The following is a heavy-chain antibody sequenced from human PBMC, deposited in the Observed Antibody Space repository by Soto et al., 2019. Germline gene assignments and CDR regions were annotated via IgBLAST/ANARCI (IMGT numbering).Heavy chain of an antibody. CDR1: GFTFSSYG. CDR2: IWYDGSNK. V-gene: IGHV3-33*01. Sequence: QVQLVESGGGVVQPGRSLRLSCAASGFTFSSYGMHWVRQAPGKGLEWVAVIWYDGSNKYYADSVKGRFTISRDNSKNTLYLQMNSLRAEDTAVYYCARDGYQLLGGYYFDYWGQGTLVTVSS. CDR3: ARDGYQLLGGYYFDY. D-gene: IGHD2-2*01. J-gene: IGHJ4*02.